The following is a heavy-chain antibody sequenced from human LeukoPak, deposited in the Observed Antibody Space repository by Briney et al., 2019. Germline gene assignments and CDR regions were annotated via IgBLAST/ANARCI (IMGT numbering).Heavy chain of an antibody. CDR2: IYYTGST. V-gene: IGHV4-61*01. CDR1: GGSVSSGSFY. Sequence: PSETLSLTCTVSGGSVSSGSFYWSWIRQTPGKGLEWIGYIYYTGSTNYNPSLKSRVTISVDTSKNQFSLKLSSVTAADTAVYYCARDTGYCSGGSCYHNYFDFWGQGAPVTVSS. D-gene: IGHD2-15*01. J-gene: IGHJ4*02. CDR3: ARDTGYCSGGSCYHNYFDF.